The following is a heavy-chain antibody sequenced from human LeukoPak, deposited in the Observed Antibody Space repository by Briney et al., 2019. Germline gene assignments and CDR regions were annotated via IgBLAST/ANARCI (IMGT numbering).Heavy chain of an antibody. CDR3: ASLGLYTYGPYYFDY. CDR1: GGSISSSSYY. Sequence: SETLSLTCTVSGGSISSSSYYWGWIRQPPGKGLEWIGSIYYSGSTYYNPSLKSRVTISVDTSKNQFSLKLSSVTAADTAVYYCASLGLYTYGPYYFDYWGQGTLVTVSS. V-gene: IGHV4-39*01. CDR2: IYYSGST. D-gene: IGHD5-18*01. J-gene: IGHJ4*02.